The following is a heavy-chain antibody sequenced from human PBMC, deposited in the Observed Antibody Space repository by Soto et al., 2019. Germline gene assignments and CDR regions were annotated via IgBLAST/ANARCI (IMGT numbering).Heavy chain of an antibody. Sequence: EVRLLESGGDLVQPGRSLRLSCAASGFTFSGYAMSWVRQAPGKGLEWVSVIHGGGNSAYYADSVKGRFTISRDNPKSTLYLQLSRLRGEDTAVHSCATNRGRVTTTWHFAYWGQGALITVSS. D-gene: IGHD4-17*01. V-gene: IGHV3-23*01. CDR3: ATNRGRVTTTWHFAY. CDR1: GFTFSGYA. J-gene: IGHJ4*02. CDR2: IHGGGNSA.